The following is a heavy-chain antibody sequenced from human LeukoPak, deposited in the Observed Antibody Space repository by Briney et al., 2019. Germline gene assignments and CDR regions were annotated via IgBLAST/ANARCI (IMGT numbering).Heavy chain of an antibody. J-gene: IGHJ3*02. V-gene: IGHV1-69*13. Sequence: SVKVSCKASGGTVSSYAISWVRQAPGQGLEWMGGIIPIFGTANYAQKFQGRVTITADESTSTAYMELSSLRSEDTAVYYCARSSRGMVRGVLDAFDIWGQGTMVTVSS. CDR2: IIPIFGTA. CDR1: GGTVSSYA. D-gene: IGHD3-10*01. CDR3: ARSSRGMVRGVLDAFDI.